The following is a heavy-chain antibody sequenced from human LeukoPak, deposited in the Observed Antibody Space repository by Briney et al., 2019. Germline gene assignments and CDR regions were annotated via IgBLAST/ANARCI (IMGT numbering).Heavy chain of an antibody. CDR3: ARGGGYCTNNVCPPWFDP. J-gene: IGHJ5*02. CDR2: IYYSGST. V-gene: IGHV4-59*12. CDR1: GGSISSYY. D-gene: IGHD2-8*01. Sequence: SETLSLTCTVSGGSISSYYWSWIRQPPGKGLEWIGYIYYSGSTNYNPSLKSRVTISVDKSKNQFSLKLSSVTAADTAVYYCARGGGYCTNNVCPPWFDPWGQGALVTVSS.